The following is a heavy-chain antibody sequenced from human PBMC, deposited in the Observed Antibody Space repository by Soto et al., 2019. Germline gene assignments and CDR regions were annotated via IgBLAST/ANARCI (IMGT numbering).Heavy chain of an antibody. CDR3: AKDMSRDYASLYGLDV. V-gene: IGHV3-23*01. CDR2: ISGSGGTT. D-gene: IGHD2-2*01. J-gene: IGHJ6*02. CDR1: EFTFRDYA. Sequence: PGGSLRLSCAASEFTFRDYAMAWVRQAPGKGLKWVSAISGSGGTTYCADSVKGRFTVSRDNSKNTLYLQMNSLRVEDTAIYFCAKDMSRDYASLYGLDVWGQGTAVTVSS.